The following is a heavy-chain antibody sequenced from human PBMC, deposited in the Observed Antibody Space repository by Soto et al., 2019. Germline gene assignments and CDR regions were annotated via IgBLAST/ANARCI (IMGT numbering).Heavy chain of an antibody. CDR2: ISYDGSNK. CDR3: AKDPSRVESQLYYYDSSGYLR. J-gene: IGHJ4*02. D-gene: IGHD3-22*01. CDR1: GFTFSSYG. Sequence: GGSPRLSCAASGFTFSSYGMHWVRQAPGKGLEWVAVISYDGSNKYYADSVKGRFTIPRDNSKNTLYLQMNSLRAEDTAVYYCAKDPSRVESQLYYYDSSGYLRWGQGT. V-gene: IGHV3-30*18.